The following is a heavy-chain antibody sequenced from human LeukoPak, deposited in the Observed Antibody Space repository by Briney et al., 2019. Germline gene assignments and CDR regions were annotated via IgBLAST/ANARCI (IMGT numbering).Heavy chain of an antibody. Sequence: PGGSLRLSCAASGFTFSRYWMSWVRQAPGEGLECVANMKQDGSEKYYVDSVKGRFTISRDNAKNSLFLQMNSLRAEDTAVYYCARDLLAVAATGIGFDYWGQGTLVTVSS. J-gene: IGHJ4*02. CDR3: ARDLLAVAATGIGFDY. CDR1: GFTFSRYW. V-gene: IGHV3-7*01. CDR2: MKQDGSEK. D-gene: IGHD6-19*01.